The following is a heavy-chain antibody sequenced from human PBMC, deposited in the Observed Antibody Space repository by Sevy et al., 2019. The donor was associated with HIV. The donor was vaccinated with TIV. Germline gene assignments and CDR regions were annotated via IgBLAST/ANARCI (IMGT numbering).Heavy chain of an antibody. V-gene: IGHV3-7*01. CDR1: GFTFSSYW. CDR3: ARASGGSSSRRGGAFDI. CDR2: IKQDGSEK. J-gene: IGHJ3*02. D-gene: IGHD6-6*01. Sequence: GGSLRLSCAASGFTFSSYWMSWVRQAPGKGLEWVANIKQDGSEKYYVDSVKGRFTIARDNAKNSLYLQMNSLRAADTAVYYCARASGGSSSRRGGAFDIWGQGTMVTVSS.